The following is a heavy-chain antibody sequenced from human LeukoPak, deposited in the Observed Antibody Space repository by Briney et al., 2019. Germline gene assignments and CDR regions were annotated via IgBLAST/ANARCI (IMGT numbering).Heavy chain of an antibody. J-gene: IGHJ4*02. D-gene: IGHD3-16*01. Sequence: ASVRVSCKASGYTFTSYGISWVRQAPGQGPEWMGWISAYNGNTNYAQKLQGRVTMTTDTSTSTAYMELRSLRSDDTAVYYCARDAPQAMSVITFGGVDYWGQGTLVTVSS. V-gene: IGHV1-18*01. CDR1: GYTFTSYG. CDR2: ISAYNGNT. CDR3: ARDAPQAMSVITFGGVDY.